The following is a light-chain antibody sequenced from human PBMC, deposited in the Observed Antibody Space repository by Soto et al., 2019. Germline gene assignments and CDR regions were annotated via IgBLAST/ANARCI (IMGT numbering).Light chain of an antibody. CDR1: QGINNW. CDR3: QQANSFPLT. CDR2: TTS. V-gene: IGKV1D-12*01. J-gene: IGKJ4*01. Sequence: DIQMTQSPSSVSASVGDIVTITCRSSQGINNWLAWYQQKPGKAPKLLIYTTSSLQSGVPSRFSGRGSGTDFTLTISSMQTEDSATYYCQQANSFPLTFGGGTKVAIK.